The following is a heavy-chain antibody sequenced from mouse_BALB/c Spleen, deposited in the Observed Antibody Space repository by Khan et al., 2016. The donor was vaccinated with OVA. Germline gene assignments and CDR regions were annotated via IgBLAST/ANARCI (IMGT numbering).Heavy chain of an antibody. Sequence: QIQLVQSGAELARPGASVKMSCKASGYTFTSNTMHWVKQRPGQGLEWIGYINPSSGYTNYNQNFKDKATLTADKSSSTAYMQLSSLTSEDSAVYYCARRTTVDTMDYWGQGTSVTVSS. D-gene: IGHD1-1*01. CDR2: INPSSGYT. J-gene: IGHJ4*01. CDR3: ARRTTVDTMDY. CDR1: GYTFTSNT. V-gene: IGHV1-4*01.